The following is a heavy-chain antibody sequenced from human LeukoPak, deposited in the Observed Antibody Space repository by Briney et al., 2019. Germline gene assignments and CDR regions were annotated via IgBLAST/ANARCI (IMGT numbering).Heavy chain of an antibody. V-gene: IGHV3-33*01. J-gene: IGHJ4*02. CDR3: VRGVGVSRFNYLDS. D-gene: IGHD6-13*01. CDR1: GFTFSSFG. Sequence: GRPLTLSCAASGFTFSSFGMHWVRQAPGKGLEWVAVIWYDASNKYYADSVKGRFTISRDNSKNTLYLQMNSLRDDDTAVYYCVRGVGVSRFNYLDSWGQGTLVIVSP. CDR2: IWYDASNK.